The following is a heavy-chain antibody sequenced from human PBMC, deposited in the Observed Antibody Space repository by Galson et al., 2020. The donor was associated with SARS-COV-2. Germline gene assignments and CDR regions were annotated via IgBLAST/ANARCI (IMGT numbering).Heavy chain of an antibody. Sequence: SETLSLTCAVYGGSFSSYYWSWIRQPPGKGLEWIGEINHSGSTNYNPSLKSRVTISVDTSKNQFSLKLSSVTAADTAVYYCASAPGGLRFDYYGMDVWGQGTTVTVSS. CDR2: INHSGST. CDR1: GGSFSSYY. CDR3: ASAPGGLRFDYYGMDV. D-gene: IGHD5-12*01. V-gene: IGHV4-34*01. J-gene: IGHJ6*02.